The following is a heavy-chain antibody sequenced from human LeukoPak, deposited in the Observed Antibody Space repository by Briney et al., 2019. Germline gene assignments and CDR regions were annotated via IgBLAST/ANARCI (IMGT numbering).Heavy chain of an antibody. CDR2: IIPSIEIA. CDR3: ARDQNYYRSGKYLGYVDS. CDR1: GGAFTIHG. J-gene: IGHJ4*02. D-gene: IGHD3-10*01. Sequence: SVKVSCKAYGGAFTIHGISWGRQAPGQGLERIGRIIPSIEIANYAQRFQGRVTITAGRSTTTAYMELTSLTPEDTAVCYCARDQNYYRSGKYLGYVDSWGQGTRVTVSS. V-gene: IGHV1-69*04.